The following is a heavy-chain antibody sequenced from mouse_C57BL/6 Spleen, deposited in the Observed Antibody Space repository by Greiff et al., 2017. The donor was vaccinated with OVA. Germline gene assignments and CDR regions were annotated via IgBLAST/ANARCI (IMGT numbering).Heavy chain of an antibody. J-gene: IGHJ4*01. CDR3: ARELGPYYYAMDY. CDR1: GFTFSDYG. Sequence: EVHLVESGGGLVKPGGSLKLSCAASGFTFSDYGMHWVRQAPEKGLEWVAYISSGSSTIYYADTVKGRFTISRDNAKNTLFLQMTSLRSEDTAMYYCARELGPYYYAMDYWGQGTSVTVSS. D-gene: IGHD4-1*01. CDR2: ISSGSSTI. V-gene: IGHV5-17*01.